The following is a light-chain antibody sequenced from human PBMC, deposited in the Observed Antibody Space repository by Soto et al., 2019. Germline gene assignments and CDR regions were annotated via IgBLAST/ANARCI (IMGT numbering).Light chain of an antibody. J-gene: IGKJ2*01. Sequence: EMVWTRSQGTLSLSPGERATLSCRASQSVSSSYLAWYQQKPGQAPRLLIYGASSRATGIPDRFSGSGSGTDFTLTISRLEPEDFAVYYCQQYGSSMYTFGQGTKLEIK. CDR1: QSVSSSY. CDR2: GAS. V-gene: IGKV3-20*01. CDR3: QQYGSSMYT.